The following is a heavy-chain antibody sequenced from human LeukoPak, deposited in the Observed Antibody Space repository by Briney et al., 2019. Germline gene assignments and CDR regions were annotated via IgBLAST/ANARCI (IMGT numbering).Heavy chain of an antibody. J-gene: IGHJ4*02. Sequence: PGGSLRLSCAASGFTFSSYWMSWVRQAPGKGLEGVANIKQDGSEKYCVVSVKGRFTISRDNAQNPLYLQMNSLRAEDTAVYYCARDREIVVVITEYYFDYWGQGTLVTASS. D-gene: IGHD3-22*01. V-gene: IGHV3-7*01. CDR2: IKQDGSEK. CDR1: GFTFSSYW. CDR3: ARDREIVVVITEYYFDY.